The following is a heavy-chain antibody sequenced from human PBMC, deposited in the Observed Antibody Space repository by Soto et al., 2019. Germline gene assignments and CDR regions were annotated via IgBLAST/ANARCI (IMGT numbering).Heavy chain of an antibody. J-gene: IGHJ3*02. CDR2: IYYSGTA. CDR1: GGSIIGSGFH. V-gene: IGHV4-39*07. CDR3: ACGGDIVVVPAATLDAFDI. Sequence: SETLSLTCTVSGGSIIGSGFHWAWIRQPPGKGLEWIGSIYYSGTANYSPSLKSRLAIDVDTSKNQFSLRLSSVTAADTAVYYCACGGDIVVVPAATLDAFDIWGQGTMVTVSS. D-gene: IGHD2-2*01.